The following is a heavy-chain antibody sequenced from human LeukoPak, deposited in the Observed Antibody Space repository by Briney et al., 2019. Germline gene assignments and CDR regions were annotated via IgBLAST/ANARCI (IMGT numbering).Heavy chain of an antibody. CDR3: AKDGDYYGSGTHGDY. V-gene: IGHV3-33*06. D-gene: IGHD3-10*01. CDR2: IWYDGSNK. Sequence: TGGSLRLSCAASGFTFSSYGMHWVRQAPGKGLEWVAVIWYDGSNKYYADSVKGRFTISRDNSKNTLYLQMNSLRAEDTAVYYCAKDGDYYGSGTHGDYWGQGTLVTVSS. CDR1: GFTFSSYG. J-gene: IGHJ4*02.